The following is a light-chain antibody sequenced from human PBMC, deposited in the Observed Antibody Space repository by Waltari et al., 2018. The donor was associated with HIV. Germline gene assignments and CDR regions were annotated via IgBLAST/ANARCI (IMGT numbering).Light chain of an antibody. V-gene: IGKV1-39*01. CDR2: AAS. CDR1: QSSDNY. CDR3: QQSYSVPLT. Sequence: DMQMTQSPSSLSASVGDSVTITCRASQSSDNYLSWYQQKQPEAPTLLIYAASSLQRGVASRFSGSGSGTDFILTIDNLRPEDFATYYCQQSYSVPLTFGGGTKVEI. J-gene: IGKJ4*01.